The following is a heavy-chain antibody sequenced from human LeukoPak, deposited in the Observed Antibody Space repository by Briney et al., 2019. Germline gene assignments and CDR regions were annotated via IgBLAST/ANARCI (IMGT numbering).Heavy chain of an antibody. D-gene: IGHD6-19*01. Sequence: ETLSLTCAVYGGSFSGYYWSWVRQAPGKGLEWVSAISGSGGSTYYADSVKGRFTISRDNSKNTLYLQMNSLRAEDTAVYYCAKGGREQWLVPTTYYFDYWGQGTLVTVSS. CDR2: ISGSGGST. V-gene: IGHV3-23*01. CDR1: GGSFSGYY. J-gene: IGHJ4*02. CDR3: AKGGREQWLVPTTYYFDY.